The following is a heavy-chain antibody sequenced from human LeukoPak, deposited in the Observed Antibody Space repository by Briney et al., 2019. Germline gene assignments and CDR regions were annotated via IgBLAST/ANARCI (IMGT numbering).Heavy chain of an antibody. J-gene: IGHJ6*03. D-gene: IGHD3-22*01. CDR3: TRGRHDITMIVVVMTSVSYYLDV. CDR1: GGSFSGYH. Sequence: SETLSLTCAVYGGSFSGYHWTWIRQSPGKGLEWIGDINPSGSTYYNPSLKSRLTISVDTSKNQFSLKLRSVTAADTAVYYCTRGRHDITMIVVVMTSVSYYLDVWGKGTTVTVS. V-gene: IGHV4-34*01. CDR2: INPSGST.